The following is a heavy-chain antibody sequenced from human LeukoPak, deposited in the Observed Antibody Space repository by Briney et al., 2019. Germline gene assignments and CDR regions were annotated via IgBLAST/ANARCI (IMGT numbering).Heavy chain of an antibody. D-gene: IGHD3-22*01. Sequence: SETLSLTCTVSGGSISSYYWSWIRQPPGKGLEWIGYIYYSGSTNYNPSLKSRVTISVDTSKNQFSLKLRSVTAADTAVYYCARGDNSGFYYFDYWGQGTLVTVSS. V-gene: IGHV4-59*01. J-gene: IGHJ4*02. CDR2: IYYSGST. CDR1: GGSISSYY. CDR3: ARGDNSGFYYFDY.